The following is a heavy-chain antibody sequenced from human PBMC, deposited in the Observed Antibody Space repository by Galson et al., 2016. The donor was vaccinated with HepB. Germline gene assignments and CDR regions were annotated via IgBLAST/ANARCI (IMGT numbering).Heavy chain of an antibody. D-gene: IGHD3-10*01. CDR1: GRSISSSDNY. Sequence: LSLTCSVSGRSISSSDNYYNWIRQPPGKGLEWVGYIYYSGSTEYNPSVKSRVTLSADTSKNQLSLRLTSVTGADTAVYYCARGAGRGYASGSGNFDFWGQGILVTVSS. V-gene: IGHV4-30-4*01. J-gene: IGHJ4*02. CDR3: ARGAGRGYASGSGNFDF. CDR2: IYYSGST.